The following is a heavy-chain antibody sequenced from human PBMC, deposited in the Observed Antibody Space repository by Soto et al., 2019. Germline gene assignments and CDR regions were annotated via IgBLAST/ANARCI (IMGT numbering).Heavy chain of an antibody. CDR1: GFAFSSYA. CDR3: AKDARPYS. V-gene: IGHV3-23*01. J-gene: IGHJ4*02. CDR2: ISETGGST. Sequence: PGGSLRLSWAASGFAFSSYAMSWVRQAPGKGLEWVSTISETGGSTYYTDSVKGRFTISRDTSKNMLYLQMNSLRAEDTALYYCAKDARPYSWGKGTLVTVSS.